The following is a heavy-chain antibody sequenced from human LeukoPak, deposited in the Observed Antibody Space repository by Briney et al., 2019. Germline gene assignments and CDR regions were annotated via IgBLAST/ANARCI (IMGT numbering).Heavy chain of an antibody. Sequence: PSETLSLTCTVSGGSVSSYYWGWIRQPPGKGLEWIGYIYYSGSTNYNPSLKSRVTISVDTSKNQFSLKLSSVTAADTAVYYCARTNYDFWSGYYRNDGWFDPWGQGTLVTVSS. CDR3: ARTNYDFWSGYYRNDGWFDP. J-gene: IGHJ5*02. CDR1: GGSVSSYY. D-gene: IGHD3-3*01. V-gene: IGHV4-59*08. CDR2: IYYSGST.